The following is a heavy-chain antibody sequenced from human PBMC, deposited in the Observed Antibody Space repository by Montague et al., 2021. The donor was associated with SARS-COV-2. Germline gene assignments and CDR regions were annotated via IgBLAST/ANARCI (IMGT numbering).Heavy chain of an antibody. CDR3: ARGWFSPMLVVVIRGPFDN. CDR2: IYYSGXT. D-gene: IGHD3-22*01. J-gene: IGHJ4*02. V-gene: IGHV4-39*07. Sequence: SETLSLTCTVSGGSISSSSYYWGWIRQPPGKGLEWIGSIYYSGXTXYXXXXKXRVTISVDTSKNQFSLKLSSVTAADTAVYYCARGWFSPMLVVVIRGPFDNWAQGTLVTVSS. CDR1: GGSISSSSYY.